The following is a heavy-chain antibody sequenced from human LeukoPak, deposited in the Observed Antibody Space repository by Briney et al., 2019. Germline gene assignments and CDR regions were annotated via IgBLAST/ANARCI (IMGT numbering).Heavy chain of an antibody. D-gene: IGHD2-15*01. V-gene: IGHV3-21*01. J-gene: IGHJ4*02. CDR2: ISSSSSYI. CDR1: GFTFSSYN. Sequence: PGGSLRLSCAASGFTFSSYNMNWVRQAPGKGLEWVSSISSSSSYIYYADSVKGRFTTSRDNAKNSLYLQMNSLRAEDTAVYYCARAVCSGGSCYRFDYWGQGTLVTVSS. CDR3: ARAVCSGGSCYRFDY.